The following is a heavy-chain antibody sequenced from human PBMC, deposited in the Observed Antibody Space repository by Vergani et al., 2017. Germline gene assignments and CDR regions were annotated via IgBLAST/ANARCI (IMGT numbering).Heavy chain of an antibody. J-gene: IGHJ6*02. CDR3: ARLTGTTGYYYYDGMDV. CDR1: GGSFSGYY. Sequence: QVQLQQWGAGLLKPSETLSLTCAVYGGSFSGYYWSWIRQPPGKGLEWIGEINHSGSTNYNPTLKSRVTISVDTAKNKFSMKLSSVTAADTPVYYWARLTGTTGYYYYDGMDVWGQGTTVTVSS. CDR2: INHSGST. D-gene: IGHD1-1*01. V-gene: IGHV4-34*01.